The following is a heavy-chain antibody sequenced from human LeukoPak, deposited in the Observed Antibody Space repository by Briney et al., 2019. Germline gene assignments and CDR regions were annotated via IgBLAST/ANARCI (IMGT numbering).Heavy chain of an antibody. CDR2: INRDGSQK. CDR3: AKDIAVAGMTFWYFDL. J-gene: IGHJ2*01. D-gene: IGHD6-19*01. V-gene: IGHV3-7*03. Sequence: GGSLRLSCAASGFSLSAYWMTWVRQAPGKGLEWVANINRDGSQKNHVDSVKGRFTISRDNAKNSLYLQMNSLRAEDTALYYCAKDIAVAGMTFWYFDLWGRGTLVTVSS. CDR1: GFSLSAYW.